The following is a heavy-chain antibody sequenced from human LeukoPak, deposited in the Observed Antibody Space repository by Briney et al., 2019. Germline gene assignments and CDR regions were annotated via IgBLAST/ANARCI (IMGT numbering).Heavy chain of an antibody. V-gene: IGHV4-34*01. J-gene: IGHJ4*02. CDR1: GGSFSGYY. CDR3: AAELRLGELSPFDY. CDR2: INHSGST. Sequence: SETLSLTCAVYGGSFSGYYWSWIRQPPGKGLEWIGEINHSGSTNYNPSLKSRVTTSVDTSKNQFSLKLSSVTAADTAVYYCAAELRLGELSPFDYWGQGTLVTVSS. D-gene: IGHD3-16*02.